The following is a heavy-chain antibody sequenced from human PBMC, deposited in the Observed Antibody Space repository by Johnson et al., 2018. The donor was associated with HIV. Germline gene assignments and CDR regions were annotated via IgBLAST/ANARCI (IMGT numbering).Heavy chain of an antibody. Sequence: QVQLVESGGGVVQPGRSLRLSCAASGFTFSSYALHWVRQAPGKGLEWVALISFDGTKRYYADSVKGRFTISRDNSKNTLYLQMNSLRLGDTAVYYCAAPEYWGQGTMVTVSS. CDR2: ISFDGTKR. CDR1: GFTFSSYA. D-gene: IGHD2/OR15-2a*01. J-gene: IGHJ3*01. CDR3: AAPEY. V-gene: IGHV3-30-3*01.